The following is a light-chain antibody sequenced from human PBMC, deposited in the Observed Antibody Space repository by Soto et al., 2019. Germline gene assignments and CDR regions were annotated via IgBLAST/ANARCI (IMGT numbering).Light chain of an antibody. J-gene: IGLJ2*01. CDR3: QTWGSGIVV. CDR2: LNSDGSH. Sequence: QLVLTQSPSASASLGASVKLTCTLSSGHSNYAIAWHQQQSEKGPRYLMKLNSDGSHSKGDGIPDRFSGSSSGAERYLTIYRLQSEDEADYYCQTWGSGIVVFGGGTKPPS. CDR1: SGHSNYA. V-gene: IGLV4-69*01.